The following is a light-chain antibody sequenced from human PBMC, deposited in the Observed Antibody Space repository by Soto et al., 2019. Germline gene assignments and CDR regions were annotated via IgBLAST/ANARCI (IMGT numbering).Light chain of an antibody. Sequence: DIQMTQSPSSLSASVGDRVTITCRASQSISSYLNWYQQKPGKAPKLLIYAASSLQSGVPSMLSGSGSGTDFTLTSSSLQPEDFATYYCQQSYSTPWTFGQGTKVEIK. CDR1: QSISSY. CDR3: QQSYSTPWT. CDR2: AAS. V-gene: IGKV1-39*01. J-gene: IGKJ1*01.